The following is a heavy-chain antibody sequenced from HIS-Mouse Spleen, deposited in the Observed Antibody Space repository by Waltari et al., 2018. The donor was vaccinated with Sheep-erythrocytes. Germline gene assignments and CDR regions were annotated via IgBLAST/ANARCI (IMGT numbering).Heavy chain of an antibody. J-gene: IGHJ3*02. CDR3: TAGPDAFDI. V-gene: IGHV3-15*01. Sequence: AAPVKGRFTISRDDSKNTLYLQMNSLKTEDTAVYYCTAGPDAFDIWGQGTMVTVSS.